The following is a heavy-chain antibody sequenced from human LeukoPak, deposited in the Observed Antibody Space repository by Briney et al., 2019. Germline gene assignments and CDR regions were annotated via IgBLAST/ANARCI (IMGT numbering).Heavy chain of an antibody. J-gene: IGHJ4*02. V-gene: IGHV3-23*01. CDR1: GFTFSSYA. CDR2: ISGSGGST. CDR3: AKVNPGVVLDY. Sequence: PTGGSLRFSCAASGFTFSSYAMSWVRQAPGKGLKWVSAISGSGGSTYYADSVKGRFTISRDNSKNTLYLQMNSLRAEDTAVYYCAKVNPGVVLDYWGQGTLVTVSS. D-gene: IGHD6-6*01.